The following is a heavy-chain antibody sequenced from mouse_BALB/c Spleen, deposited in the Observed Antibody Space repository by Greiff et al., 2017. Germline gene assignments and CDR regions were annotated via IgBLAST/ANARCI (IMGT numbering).Heavy chain of an antibody. D-gene: IGHD1-1*02. CDR3: GRGVANRWYFDV. J-gene: IGHJ1*01. CDR1: GFTFSSYA. CDR2: ISSGGSYT. V-gene: IGHV5-9-3*01. Sequence: EVKLVESGGGLVKPGGSLKLSCAASGFTFSSYAMSWVRQTPEKRLEWVATISSGGSYTYYPDSVKGRFTISRDNAKNTLYLQMSSLRAEDTAMYYCGRGVANRWYFDVWGAGTTVTVSS.